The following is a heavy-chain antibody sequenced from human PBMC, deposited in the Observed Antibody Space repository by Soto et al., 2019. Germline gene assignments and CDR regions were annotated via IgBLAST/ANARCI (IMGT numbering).Heavy chain of an antibody. V-gene: IGHV2-5*02. CDR1: GFSLTTSGVG. CDR2: IYWDDDK. CDR3: AQRVLRTVFGLFTTTAIYFDF. D-gene: IGHD3-3*01. J-gene: IGHJ4*02. Sequence: QITLKESGPTVVKPTETLTLTCTFYGFSLTTSGVGVGWVRQSPGKAPEWLALIYWDDDKRYSTSLKSRLTITKDTSKNQVVLTMANVDPADTATYYGAQRVLRTVFGLFTTTAIYFDFCCQATPVVVSS.